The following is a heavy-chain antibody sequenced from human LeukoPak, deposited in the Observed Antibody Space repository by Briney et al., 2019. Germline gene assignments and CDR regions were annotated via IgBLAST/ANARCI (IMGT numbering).Heavy chain of an antibody. CDR1: GASISSHY. J-gene: IGHJ6*02. CDR3: ARRIAAAGTTGMDV. CDR2: IYYSGST. D-gene: IGHD6-13*01. V-gene: IGHV4-59*11. Sequence: SETLSLTCTVSGASISSHYWTWIRQPPGKGLEWIGYIYYSGSTNYNPSLKSRVTISIDTSKKQFSLKLNSVTAADTAVYYCARRIAAAGTTGMDVWGQGTTVIVSS.